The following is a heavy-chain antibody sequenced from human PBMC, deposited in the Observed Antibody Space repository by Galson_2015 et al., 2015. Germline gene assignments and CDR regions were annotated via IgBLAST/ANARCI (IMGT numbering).Heavy chain of an antibody. CDR1: GFTFSSYA. CDR2: ISGSGGST. Sequence: SLRLSCAASGFTFSSYAMSWVRQAPGKGLEWVSAISGSGGSTYYADSVKGRFTISRDNSKNTLYLQMNSLRAEDTAVYYCAKSPYYDILTGYPYNWFDPWGQGTLVTVSS. V-gene: IGHV3-23*01. J-gene: IGHJ5*02. D-gene: IGHD3-9*01. CDR3: AKSPYYDILTGYPYNWFDP.